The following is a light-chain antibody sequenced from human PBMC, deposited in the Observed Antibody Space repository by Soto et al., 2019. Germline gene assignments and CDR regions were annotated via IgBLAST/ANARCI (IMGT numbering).Light chain of an antibody. J-gene: IGKJ1*01. V-gene: IGKV1-39*01. CDR2: AAS. CDR3: QQSFSTPWT. Sequence: DIKLTRSPSSLSTSVGDIVTITCRASQTVSRFLNWYHQKPGKAPNLLIYAASTLQSGVPSRFNGSGSGTDFTLTITSLEPEDFGTYSRQQSFSTPWTFGHGTKVDI. CDR1: QTVSRF.